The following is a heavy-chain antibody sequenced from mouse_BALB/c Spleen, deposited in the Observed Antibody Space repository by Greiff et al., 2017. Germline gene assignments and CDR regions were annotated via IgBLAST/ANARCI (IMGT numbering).Heavy chain of an antibody. CDR3: ARYGSYYFDY. J-gene: IGHJ2*01. V-gene: IGHV14-1*02. CDR2: IDPENGNT. D-gene: IGHD1-2*01. Sequence: EVKLQQSGAELVRPGALVKLSCKASGFNIKDYYMHWVNQRPEQGLEWIGWIDPENGNTIYDPKFQGKASITADTSSNTAYLQLSSLTSEDTAVYYCARYGSYYFDYWGQGTTLTVSS. CDR1: GFNIKDYY.